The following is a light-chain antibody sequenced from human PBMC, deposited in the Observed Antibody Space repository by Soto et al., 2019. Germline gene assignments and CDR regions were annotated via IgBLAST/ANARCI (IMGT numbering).Light chain of an antibody. Sequence: LTQPASVSGSPGQSITISCTGTSSDVGRYNYVSWYQQHPGKAPKLMIYEVSNRPSGVSNRFSGSKSGNTASLTISGLQAEDETDYYCTSFTTRNTEVFGTGTKVTVL. V-gene: IGLV2-14*01. J-gene: IGLJ1*01. CDR2: EVS. CDR3: TSFTTRNTEV. CDR1: SSDVGRYNY.